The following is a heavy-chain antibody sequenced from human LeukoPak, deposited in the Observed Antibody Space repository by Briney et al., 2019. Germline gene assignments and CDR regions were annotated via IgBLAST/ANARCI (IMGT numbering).Heavy chain of an antibody. V-gene: IGHV3-30*18. Sequence: GGSLRLPCAASGFTFSSYGMHWVRQAPGKGLEWVAVISYDGSNKYYADSVKGRFTISRDNSKNTLYLQMNSLRAEDTAVYYCAKDYYDFWSGYAYYFDYWGQGTLVTVSS. CDR3: AKDYYDFWSGYAYYFDY. D-gene: IGHD3-3*01. CDR1: GFTFSSYG. J-gene: IGHJ4*02. CDR2: ISYDGSNK.